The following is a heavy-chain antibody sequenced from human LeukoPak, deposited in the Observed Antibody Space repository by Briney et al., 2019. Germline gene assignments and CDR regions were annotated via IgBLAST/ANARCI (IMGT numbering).Heavy chain of an antibody. J-gene: IGHJ4*02. CDR2: IYYSGST. Sequence: PSETLSLTCTVSGGSISSYYWSWIRQPPGKGLEWIGYIYYSGSTNYNPSLKSRVTIPVDTSKNQFSLKLSSVTAADTAVYYCARHGYSSGWYGPYYFDYWGQGTLVTVSS. CDR3: ARHGYSSGWYGPYYFDY. D-gene: IGHD6-19*01. CDR1: GGSISSYY. V-gene: IGHV4-59*08.